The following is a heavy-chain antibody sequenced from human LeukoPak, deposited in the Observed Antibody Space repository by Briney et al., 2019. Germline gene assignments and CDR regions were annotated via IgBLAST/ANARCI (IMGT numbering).Heavy chain of an antibody. CDR3: ARDVEFDWLFFGSLGYYFDY. CDR2: IYYSGST. V-gene: IGHV4-39*07. J-gene: IGHJ4*02. Sequence: SETLSLTCTVSGGSISSSSYYWGWIRQPPGKGLEWIGSIYYSGSTYYNPSLKSRVTISVDTSKNQFSLKLSSVTAADTAVYYCARDVEFDWLFFGSLGYYFDYWGQGTLVTVSS. CDR1: GGSISSSSYY. D-gene: IGHD3-9*01.